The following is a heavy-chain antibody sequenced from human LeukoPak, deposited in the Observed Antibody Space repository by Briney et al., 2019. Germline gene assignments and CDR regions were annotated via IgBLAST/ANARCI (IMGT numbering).Heavy chain of an antibody. CDR1: GGSISSSNW. D-gene: IGHD6-13*01. Sequence: SGTLSLTCAVSGGSISSSNWWSWVRQPPGKGLEWIGEIYHSGSTNYNPSLKSRVTISVDKSKNQFSLKLSSVTAADTAVYYCARDYSSSWYYFDYWGQGTLVTVSS. V-gene: IGHV4-4*02. CDR3: ARDYSSSWYYFDY. J-gene: IGHJ4*02. CDR2: IYHSGST.